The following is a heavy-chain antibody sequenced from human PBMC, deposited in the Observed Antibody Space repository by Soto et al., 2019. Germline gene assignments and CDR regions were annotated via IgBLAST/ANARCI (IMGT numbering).Heavy chain of an antibody. D-gene: IGHD6-13*01. J-gene: IGHJ6*02. CDR1: GGTFSSYA. CDR3: ARAAAAAGIYYYYYGMDV. V-gene: IGHV1-69*13. CDR2: IIPIFGTA. Sequence: SVKVSCKASGGTFSSYAISWVRQAPGQGLEWMGGIIPIFGTANYAQKFQGRVTITADESTSTAYMELSSLRSEDTAVYYCARAAAAAGIYYYYYGMDVWGQGTTVTVSS.